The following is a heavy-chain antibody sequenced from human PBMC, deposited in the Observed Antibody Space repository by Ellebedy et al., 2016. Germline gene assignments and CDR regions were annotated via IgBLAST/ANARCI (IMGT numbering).Heavy chain of an antibody. Sequence: GGSLRLXCAASGFTFSSYWMSWVRQAPGKGLEWVANIKQDGSEKYYVDSVKGRFTISRDNAKNSVYLQMNSLRDEDTAVYYCARERGAAPVDYWGQGTLVTVSS. D-gene: IGHD2-15*01. CDR3: ARERGAAPVDY. V-gene: IGHV3-7*01. J-gene: IGHJ4*02. CDR2: IKQDGSEK. CDR1: GFTFSSYW.